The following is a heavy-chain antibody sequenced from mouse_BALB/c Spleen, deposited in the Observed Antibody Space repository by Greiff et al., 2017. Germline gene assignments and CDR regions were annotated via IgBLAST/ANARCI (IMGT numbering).Heavy chain of an antibody. Sequence: QVQLQQPGAELVKPGASVKMSCKASGYTFTSYNMHWVKQTPGQGLEWIGAIYPGNGDTSYNQKFKGKATLTADKSSSTAYMQLSSLTSEDSAVYYCARGRYDVAWFAYWGQGTLVTVSA. CDR2: IYPGNGDT. CDR1: GYTFTSYN. D-gene: IGHD2-14*01. J-gene: IGHJ3*01. CDR3: ARGRYDVAWFAY. V-gene: IGHV1-12*01.